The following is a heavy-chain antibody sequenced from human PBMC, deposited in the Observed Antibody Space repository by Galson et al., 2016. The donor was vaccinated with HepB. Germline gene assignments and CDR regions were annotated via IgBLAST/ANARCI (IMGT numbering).Heavy chain of an antibody. D-gene: IGHD3-22*01. CDR3: VREIVTSGYQYFDY. V-gene: IGHV3-74*01. CDR1: GFSIRHHW. CDR2: ISPIGDVT. J-gene: IGHJ4*02. Sequence: SLRLSCAASGFSIRHHWMHWVRQAPGKGLVLVSRISPIGDVTRYADSVRGRFAFSRDNSKNTLYLQMNSLRAEDSGVYYCVREIVTSGYQYFDYWGQGTLVTVSS.